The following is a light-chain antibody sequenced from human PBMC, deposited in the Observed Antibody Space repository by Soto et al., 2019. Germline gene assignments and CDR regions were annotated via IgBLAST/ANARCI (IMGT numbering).Light chain of an antibody. Sequence: QSALTQPPSASGSPGQSVTLSCTGTSSDVGGYNSVSWYQQHPGKAPKLMIYEVSKRPSGVPDRFSGSKSGNTASLTVSGLQAEDEADYYCSSYAGSNNLVFGGGTKLTVL. CDR2: EVS. CDR1: SSDVGGYNS. CDR3: SSYAGSNNLV. V-gene: IGLV2-8*01. J-gene: IGLJ2*01.